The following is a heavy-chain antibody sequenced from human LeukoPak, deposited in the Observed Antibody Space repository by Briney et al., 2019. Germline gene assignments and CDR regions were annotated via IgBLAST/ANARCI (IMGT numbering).Heavy chain of an antibody. V-gene: IGHV4-38-2*02. CDR1: GYSISSGYN. CDR2: THHNAPT. J-gene: IGHJ4*02. D-gene: IGHD1-26*01. Sequence: ASDTLSLTWSVSGYSISSGYNWAWIRQPPGKGPEWIGSTHHNAPTFHHPSLKSRVNISVDTSLNQVSLNLNSVAAADTAVYYCAREQWGSTFPDYWGQGVLVIVSS. CDR3: AREQWGSTFPDY.